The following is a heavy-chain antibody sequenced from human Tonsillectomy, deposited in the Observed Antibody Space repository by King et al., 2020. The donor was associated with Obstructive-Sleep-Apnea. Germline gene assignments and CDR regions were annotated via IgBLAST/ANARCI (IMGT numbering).Heavy chain of an antibody. Sequence: QLVQSGGGVVQPGRSLRLSCAASGFTFSSYGMHWVRQAPGKGLEWVAVIWYDGSNKYYADSVKGRFTISRDNSKNTLYLQMNSLRAEDTAVYYCAKDLNPTSYYSFKPDSSGTYPNWFAPWGQGTLVTVSS. J-gene: IGHJ5*02. V-gene: IGHV3-33*06. CDR1: GFTFSSYG. CDR3: AKDLNPTSYYSFKPDSSGTYPNWFAP. CDR2: IWYDGSNK. D-gene: IGHD3-22*01.